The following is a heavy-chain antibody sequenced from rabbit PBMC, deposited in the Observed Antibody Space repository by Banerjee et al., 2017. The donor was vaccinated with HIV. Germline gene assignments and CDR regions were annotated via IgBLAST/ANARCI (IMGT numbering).Heavy chain of an antibody. D-gene: IGHD6-1*01. Sequence: EESGGDLVKPGASLTLTCTASGFSFSSSYYMCWVRQAPGKGLEWIACIYNGDGSTYYASWVNGRFTISRSTSLNTVTLQMTSLTAANTATYFCARRRYAGYAGYGYADFNLWGPGTLVTVS. CDR3: ARRRYAGYAGYGYADFNL. J-gene: IGHJ4*01. V-gene: IGHV1S47*01. CDR1: GFSFSSSYY. CDR2: IYNGDGST.